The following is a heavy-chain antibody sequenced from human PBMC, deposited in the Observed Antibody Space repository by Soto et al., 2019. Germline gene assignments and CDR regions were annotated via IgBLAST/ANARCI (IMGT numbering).Heavy chain of an antibody. CDR3: ARAYSSSLSPLY. D-gene: IGHD6-13*01. V-gene: IGHV4-59*01. CDR1: GGSISSYY. Sequence: SETLSLTCTVSGGSISSYYWSWIRQPPGKGLEWIGYIYYSGSTNYNPSLKSRVTISVDTSKNQFSLKLSSVTAADTAVYYCARAYSSSLSPLYWGQGTLVTVSS. CDR2: IYYSGST. J-gene: IGHJ4*02.